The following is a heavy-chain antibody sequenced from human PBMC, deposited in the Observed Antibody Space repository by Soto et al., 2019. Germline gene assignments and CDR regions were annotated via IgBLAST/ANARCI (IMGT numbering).Heavy chain of an antibody. J-gene: IGHJ4*02. CDR2: LSGSGVNA. CDR3: AKPLQVY. V-gene: IGHV3-23*01. CDR1: GFTFSSYA. Sequence: SLRLSCAASGFTFSSYAMTWVRQAPGKGLEYVSTLSGSGVNAYYADSVKDRFTNSRDNSKNTLYLQMNSLRVEDTAIYYCAKPLQVYWGQGTQVTVSS.